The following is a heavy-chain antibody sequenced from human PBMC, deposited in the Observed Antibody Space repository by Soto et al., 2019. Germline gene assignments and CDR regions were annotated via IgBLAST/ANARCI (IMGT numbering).Heavy chain of an antibody. CDR1: GFSLSTSGVG. D-gene: IGHD2-2*01. Sequence: QITLKESGPTLVKPTQTLTLTCTFSGFSLSTSGVGVGWIRQPPGKALEWLALIYWNDDKRYSPSLNNRLTITRDTSKNQVVLTMTNMDPVDTATYHCARRIPHYTKYAHAFYLWAQGPMVTVSS. CDR2: IYWNDDK. CDR3: ARRIPHYTKYAHAFYL. V-gene: IGHV2-5*01. J-gene: IGHJ3*01.